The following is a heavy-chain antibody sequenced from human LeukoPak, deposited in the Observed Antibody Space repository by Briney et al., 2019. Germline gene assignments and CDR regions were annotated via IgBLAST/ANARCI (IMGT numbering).Heavy chain of an antibody. CDR2: IYYTGST. Sequence: SETLSLTCTVTGGXISSYYWCWIRQPPGKGLEWIGYIYYTGSTNYNPSLKSRVTISVDTSKNQFSLKLSSVTAADTAVYYCARQQLSQLYYFDNWGQGTLVTVSS. V-gene: IGHV4-59*01. J-gene: IGHJ4*02. CDR1: GGXISSYY. CDR3: ARQQLSQLYYFDN. D-gene: IGHD6-13*01.